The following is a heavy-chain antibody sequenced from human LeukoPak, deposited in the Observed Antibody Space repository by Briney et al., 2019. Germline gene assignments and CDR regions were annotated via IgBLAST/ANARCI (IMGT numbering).Heavy chain of an antibody. CDR1: GLTFSNYA. CDR2: ISGTGGTT. V-gene: IGHV3-23*01. CDR3: ARRKAWSDGFDI. Sequence: PGGSLRLSCAASGLTFSNYAMSWVRQAPGKGLDWVSAISGTGGTTYYADSVKGRFTISRDNSKNTLYLQMNSLRAEDTAVYYCARRKAWSDGFDIWGQGTMVTVSS. J-gene: IGHJ3*02.